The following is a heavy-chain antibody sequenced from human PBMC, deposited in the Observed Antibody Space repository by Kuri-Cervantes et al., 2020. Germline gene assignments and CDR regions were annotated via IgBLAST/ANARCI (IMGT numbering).Heavy chain of an antibody. D-gene: IGHD2-15*01. CDR2: ISSSSSYI. V-gene: IGHV3-21*01. Sequence: GGSLRLSCAASGFTFSSYSMNWVRQAPGKGLEWVSSISSSSSYIYYADSVKGRFTISRDNAKNSLYLQMNSLRAEDTAVYYCARDSRDLVVVVAATPVAFDIWGQGTTVTVSS. CDR1: GFTFSSYS. J-gene: IGHJ3*02. CDR3: ARDSRDLVVVVAATPVAFDI.